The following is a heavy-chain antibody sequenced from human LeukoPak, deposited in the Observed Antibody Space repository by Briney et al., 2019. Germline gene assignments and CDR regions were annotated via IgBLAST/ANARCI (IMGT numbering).Heavy chain of an antibody. CDR2: IRYNGSSK. J-gene: IGHJ5*02. CDR3: AKDSAPYQLLYDWFDP. CDR1: GFTFSSYG. D-gene: IGHD2-2*02. V-gene: IGHV3-30*02. Sequence: GGSLRLSCAASGFTFSSYGMHWVRQAPGKGPEWVTFIRYNGSSKHYADSVEGRFTISRDNSKNTLYLQMSSLRAEDTAVYYCAKDSAPYQLLYDWFDPWGQGTLVTVSS.